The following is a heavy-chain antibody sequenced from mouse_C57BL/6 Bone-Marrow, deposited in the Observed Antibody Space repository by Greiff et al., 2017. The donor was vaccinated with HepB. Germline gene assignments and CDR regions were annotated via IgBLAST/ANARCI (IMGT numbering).Heavy chain of an antibody. J-gene: IGHJ2*01. V-gene: IGHV5-9*01. CDR2: ISGGGGNT. CDR3: AREGY. CDR1: GFTFSSYT. Sequence: EVMLVESGGGLVKPGGSLKLSCAASGFTFSSYTMSWVRQTPEKRLEWVATISGGGGNTYYPDSVKCRFTISRGNAKNTLYLQMSSLRSEDTALYYCAREGYWGQGTTLTVSS.